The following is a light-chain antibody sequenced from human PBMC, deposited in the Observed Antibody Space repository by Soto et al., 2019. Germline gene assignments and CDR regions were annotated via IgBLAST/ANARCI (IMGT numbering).Light chain of an antibody. CDR2: GAS. V-gene: IGKV3-15*01. CDR1: QSVSSN. Sequence: ETVTNQSPATLSVPPGERATLSCRASQSVSSNLAWYQQKPGQAPRLLIYGASARATGIPARFSGSGSGTEFTLTISSLQSEDFAVYCCQQYNNWPRTFGQGSKVDIK. J-gene: IGKJ1*01. CDR3: QQYNNWPRT.